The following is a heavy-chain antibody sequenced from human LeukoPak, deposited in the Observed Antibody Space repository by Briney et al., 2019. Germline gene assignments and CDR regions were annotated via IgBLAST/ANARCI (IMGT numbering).Heavy chain of an antibody. CDR1: VYTFTSYD. J-gene: IGHJ4*02. V-gene: IGHV1-8*01. D-gene: IGHD3-10*01. Sequence: ASVKVSCKASVYTFTSYDINWVRQATGQGLEWMGWMNPNSGNTGYAQKFQGRVTMTRNTSISTAYMELSSLRSEDTAVYYCASFQKVRGVIIALPLLDWGQGTLVTVSS. CDR2: MNPNSGNT. CDR3: ASFQKVRGVIIALPLLD.